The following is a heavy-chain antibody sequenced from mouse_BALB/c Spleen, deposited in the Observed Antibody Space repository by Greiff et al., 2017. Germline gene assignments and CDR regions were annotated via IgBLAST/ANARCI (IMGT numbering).Heavy chain of an antibody. D-gene: IGHD2-14*01. CDR2: SRNKANDYTT. CDR3: ARDRGTAWFAY. CDR1: GFTFSDFY. Sequence: DVMLVESGGGLVQPGGSLRLSCATSGFTFSDFYMEWVRQPPGKRLEWIAASRNKANDYTTEYSASVKGRFIVSRDTSQSILYLQMNALRAEDTAIYYCARDRGTAWFAYWGQGTLVTVSA. V-gene: IGHV7-1*02. J-gene: IGHJ3*01.